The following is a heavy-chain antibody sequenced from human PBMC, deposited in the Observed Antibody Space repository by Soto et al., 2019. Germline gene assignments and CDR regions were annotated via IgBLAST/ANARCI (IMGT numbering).Heavy chain of an antibody. Sequence: QVQVVQSGAEVKKPGASVKISCKIYGYTFTTYDINWVRQAPGQGLEWMGWMNPKTGDTGFAQKFQDRFTMTRDTSINTAFLEMRSLISEDTAVCYCVSALRGAPWGQGTLVAVS. CDR1: GYTFTTYD. CDR2: MNPKTGDT. D-gene: IGHD1-26*01. V-gene: IGHV1-8*01. J-gene: IGHJ5*02. CDR3: VSALRGAP.